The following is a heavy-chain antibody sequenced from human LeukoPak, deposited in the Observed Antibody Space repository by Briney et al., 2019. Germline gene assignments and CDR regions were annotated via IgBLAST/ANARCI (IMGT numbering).Heavy chain of an antibody. CDR1: GYTFTGYY. CDR3: ARVKVEQWLVRYYYYYMDV. CDR2: INPNSGGT. D-gene: IGHD6-19*01. V-gene: IGHV1-2*02. J-gene: IGHJ6*03. Sequence: GASVEVSCKASGYTFTGYYMHWVRQAPGQGLEWMGWINPNSGGTNYAQKFQGRVSMTRDTSISTAYMELSRLRSDDTAVYYCARVKVEQWLVRYYYYYMDVWGKGTTVTVSS.